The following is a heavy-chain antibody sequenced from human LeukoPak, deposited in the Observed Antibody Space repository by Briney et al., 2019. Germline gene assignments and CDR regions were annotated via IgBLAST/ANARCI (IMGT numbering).Heavy chain of an antibody. J-gene: IGHJ4*02. D-gene: IGHD6-13*01. Sequence: QTGGSLRLSCAASGFTFSSYGMHWVRQAPGKGLEWVAVIWYDGSNKYYADSVKGRFTISRDNSKNTLYLQMNSLRAEDTAVYYCTRIPSSTSSWYYFDYWGQGTLVTVSS. CDR1: GFTFSSYG. V-gene: IGHV3-33*01. CDR2: IWYDGSNK. CDR3: TRIPSSTSSWYYFDY.